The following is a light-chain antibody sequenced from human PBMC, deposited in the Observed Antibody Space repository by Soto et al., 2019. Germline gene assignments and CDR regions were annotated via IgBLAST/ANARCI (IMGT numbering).Light chain of an antibody. CDR3: SSHSSSSAYYV. Sequence: QSVLTQPASVSGSPGQSITISCTGTSSDIGYYDYVSWYQHHSGKAPKLIIYEVNNRPSGVSNRFSGSKYVNTASLTISGLQAEDEADYYCSSHSSSSAYYVFGTG. V-gene: IGLV2-14*01. J-gene: IGLJ1*01. CDR1: SSDIGYYDY. CDR2: EVN.